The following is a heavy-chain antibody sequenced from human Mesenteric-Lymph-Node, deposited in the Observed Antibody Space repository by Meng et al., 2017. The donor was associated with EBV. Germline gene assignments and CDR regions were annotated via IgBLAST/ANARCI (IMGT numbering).Heavy chain of an antibody. D-gene: IGHD2-15*01. Sequence: SCHSAVSPSCTLSLSRAMSGGPISSSIWWSWVRHPQGKGLEWIGENYHTGNTNYNPSFKSRVTISVDKSKNQFSLNLTSVTAADTAVYYCARTSVAVPYVGLDYWGQGTLVTVFS. J-gene: IGHJ4*02. CDR1: GGPISSSIW. V-gene: IGHV4-4*02. CDR3: ARTSVAVPYVGLDY. CDR2: NYHTGNT.